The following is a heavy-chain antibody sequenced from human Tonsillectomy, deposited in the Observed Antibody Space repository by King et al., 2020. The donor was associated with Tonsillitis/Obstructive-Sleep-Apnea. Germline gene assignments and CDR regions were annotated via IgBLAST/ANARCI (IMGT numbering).Heavy chain of an antibody. D-gene: IGHD2-15*01. CDR1: GFTFSSYW. CDR2: INSDGSST. V-gene: IGHV3-74*01. J-gene: IGHJ3*02. CDR3: ARDISYCSGGSCYRGRGSDAFDI. Sequence: VQLVESGGGLVQPGGSLRLSCAASGFTFSSYWMHWVRQAPGKGLVWVSRINSDGSSTSYADSVKGRFTISRDNAKNTLYLQMNSLGAEDTAVYYCARDISYCSGGSCYRGRGSDAFDIWGQGTMVTVSS.